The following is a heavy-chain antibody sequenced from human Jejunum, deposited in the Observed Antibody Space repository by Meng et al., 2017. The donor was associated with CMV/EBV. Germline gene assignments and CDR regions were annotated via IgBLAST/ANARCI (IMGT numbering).Heavy chain of an antibody. CDR3: ARHGYYSTGWFY. Sequence: CKTSGYFFSNDLISWVRQAPGQPLECMGWVNPRNGDTKYAQKFQGRVAMTTDTPTSTAYMELRSLTPDDTAVYYCARHGYYSTGWFYWGQGTLVTVSS. D-gene: IGHD6-19*01. CDR2: VNPRNGDT. J-gene: IGHJ4*02. CDR1: GYFFSNDL. V-gene: IGHV1-18*01.